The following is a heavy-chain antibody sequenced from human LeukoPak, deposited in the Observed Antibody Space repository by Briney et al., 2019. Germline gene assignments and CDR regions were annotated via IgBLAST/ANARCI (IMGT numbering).Heavy chain of an antibody. J-gene: IGHJ4*02. D-gene: IGHD6-13*01. CDR3: ARDHGGIAGFDY. CDR1: GFTFSSYG. Sequence: GRSLRLSCAASGFTFSSYGMHWVRQAPGKGLEWVAVIWYDGSDKYYADSVKGRFTISRDNSKNTVYLQMNSLRAEDTAVYYCARDHGGIAGFDYWGQGTLVTVSS. CDR2: IWYDGSDK. V-gene: IGHV3-33*01.